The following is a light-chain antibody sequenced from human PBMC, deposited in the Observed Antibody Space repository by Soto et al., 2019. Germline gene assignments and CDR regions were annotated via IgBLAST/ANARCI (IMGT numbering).Light chain of an antibody. CDR1: QSVSSNY. Sequence: EIVLTQSPATLSLSPGERASLSCRASQSVSSNYLAWFQQKPGQAPRLLIYGASSRATGIPDRFSGSGSGTDFTLTISRLEPEDFAVYYCQQYGSSPRTFGQGTKVDIK. CDR3: QQYGSSPRT. V-gene: IGKV3-20*01. J-gene: IGKJ1*01. CDR2: GAS.